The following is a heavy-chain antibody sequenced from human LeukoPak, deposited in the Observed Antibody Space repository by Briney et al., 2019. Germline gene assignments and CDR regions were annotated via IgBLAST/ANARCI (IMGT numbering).Heavy chain of an antibody. CDR2: FDPEDGET. J-gene: IGHJ6*03. CDR1: GYTLTELS. V-gene: IGHV1-24*01. CDR3: ATPFWSGYQGYMDV. Sequence: ASVKVSCKVSGYTLTELSMHWVRQAPGKGLEWMGGFDPEDGETIYAQKFQGRVTMTEDTPTDTAYMELSSLRSEDTAVYYCATPFWSGYQGYMDVWGKGTTVTVSS. D-gene: IGHD3-3*01.